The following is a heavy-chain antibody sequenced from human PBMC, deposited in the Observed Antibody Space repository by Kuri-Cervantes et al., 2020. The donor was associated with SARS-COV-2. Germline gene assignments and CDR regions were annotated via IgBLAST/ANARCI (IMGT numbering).Heavy chain of an antibody. Sequence: SETLSLTCTVSGGSISSHYCSWIRQPPGKGLEWIGYIYYSGSTNYNPSLKSRVTISVDTSKNQFSLKLSSVTAADTAVYYCARLLYDSSGDGVGEKYYYYMDVWGKGTTVTVSS. V-gene: IGHV4-59*11. CDR1: GGSISSHY. J-gene: IGHJ6*03. CDR2: IYYSGST. CDR3: ARLLYDSSGDGVGEKYYYYMDV. D-gene: IGHD3-22*01.